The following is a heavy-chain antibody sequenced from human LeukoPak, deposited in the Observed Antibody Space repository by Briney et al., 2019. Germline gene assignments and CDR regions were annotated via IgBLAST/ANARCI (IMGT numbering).Heavy chain of an antibody. V-gene: IGHV1-2*02. CDR1: GYTFTGYY. D-gene: IGHD5-12*01. Sequence: ASVKVSCKASGYTFTGYYMHWVRQAPGQGLEWMGWINPNSGGTNYAQKFQGRVTMTRDTSISTAYMELSRLRSDDTAVYYCARDHYSGYDYTLYYYYCGMDVWGQGTTVTVSS. J-gene: IGHJ6*02. CDR3: ARDHYSGYDYTLYYYYCGMDV. CDR2: INPNSGGT.